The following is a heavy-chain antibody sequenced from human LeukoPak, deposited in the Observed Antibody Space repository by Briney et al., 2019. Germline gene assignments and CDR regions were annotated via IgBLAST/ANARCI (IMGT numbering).Heavy chain of an antibody. D-gene: IGHD1-1*01. CDR1: GFTFSNAW. J-gene: IGHJ4*02. CDR2: IKSKAHGGTT. Sequence: GGSLRLSCAASGFTFSNAWMHWVRRAPGKGLEWVGRIKSKAHGGTTDYAAPVKGRFTISRDDSKNTLYLQMNSLKTEDTAVYYCWDTNWNGDWDYWGQGTLVTVSS. CDR3: WDTNWNGDWDY. V-gene: IGHV3-15*01.